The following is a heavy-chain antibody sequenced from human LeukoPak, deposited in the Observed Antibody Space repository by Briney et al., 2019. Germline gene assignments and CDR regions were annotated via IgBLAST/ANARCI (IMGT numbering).Heavy chain of an antibody. Sequence: PSETLSLTCTVSGGSISSYYWSWIRQPPGKGLEWIGYIYYSGSTNYNPSLKSRVTISVDTSKNQFSLKLSSVTAADTAVYYCARHPALTYYDFWSGADNWFDPWGQGTLVTVPS. CDR3: ARHPALTYYDFWSGADNWFDP. CDR2: IYYSGST. CDR1: GGSISSYY. V-gene: IGHV4-59*08. D-gene: IGHD3-3*01. J-gene: IGHJ5*02.